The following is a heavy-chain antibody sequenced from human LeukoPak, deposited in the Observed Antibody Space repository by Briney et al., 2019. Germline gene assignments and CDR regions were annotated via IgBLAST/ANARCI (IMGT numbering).Heavy chain of an antibody. D-gene: IGHD5-18*01. J-gene: IGHJ4*02. CDR3: ARQIQLWYFDY. V-gene: IGHV4-39*01. Sequence: SETLSLTCTVPGGPISSSTYYWGWIRQPTGKGLEWIGSIYYSGSTYYNPSLKSRVTISVDTSKNQLSLKLSSVTAADTAVYYCARQIQLWYFDYWGQGTLVTVPS. CDR1: GGPISSSTYY. CDR2: IYYSGST.